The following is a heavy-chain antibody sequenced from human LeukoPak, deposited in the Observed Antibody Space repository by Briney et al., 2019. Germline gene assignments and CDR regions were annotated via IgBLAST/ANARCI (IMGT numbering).Heavy chain of an antibody. J-gene: IGHJ4*02. Sequence: SETLSLTCTVSGGSISSYYWSWIRQPAGKGLEWIRRIYTSGSTNYNPSLKSRVTMSVDTSKNQFSLKLSSVTAADTAVYYCARDNSDILTGYYRAFDYWGQGTLVTVSS. CDR3: ARDNSDILTGYYRAFDY. D-gene: IGHD3-9*01. CDR2: IYTSGST. V-gene: IGHV4-4*07. CDR1: GGSISSYY.